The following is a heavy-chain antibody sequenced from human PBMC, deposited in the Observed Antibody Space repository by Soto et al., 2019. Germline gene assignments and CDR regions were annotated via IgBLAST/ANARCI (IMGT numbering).Heavy chain of an antibody. CDR1: GYTFSSYG. CDR3: ARTLNEWLLGLE. V-gene: IGHV1-18*01. Sequence: QVKLVQSGGEVTKPGASVKISCKASGYTFSSYGISWVRKAPGQGLEWMGWISAYNGNTNYAQKFQGRVTMTTDTSTSTAYMELRSLRSDDTAIYYCARTLNEWLLGLEWGQGTLVTVSS. CDR2: ISAYNGNT. D-gene: IGHD3-3*01. J-gene: IGHJ4*02.